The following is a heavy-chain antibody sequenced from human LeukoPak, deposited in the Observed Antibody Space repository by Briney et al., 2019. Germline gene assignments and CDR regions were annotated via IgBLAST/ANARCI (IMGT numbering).Heavy chain of an antibody. CDR3: AREGRGYSYGYVDY. Sequence: SETLSLTCTVSGGSISSYYWSWIRQPTGKGLEWIGYIYYSGSTNYNPSLKSRVTISVDTSKNQFSLKLSSVTAADTAVYYCAREGRGYSYGYVDYWGQGTLVTVSS. V-gene: IGHV4-59*01. J-gene: IGHJ4*02. CDR2: IYYSGST. CDR1: GGSISSYY. D-gene: IGHD5-18*01.